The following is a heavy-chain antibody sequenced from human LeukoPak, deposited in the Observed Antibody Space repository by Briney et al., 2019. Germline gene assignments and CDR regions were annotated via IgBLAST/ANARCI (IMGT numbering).Heavy chain of an antibody. D-gene: IGHD3-10*01. Sequence: SETLSLTCTVSGGSISSGSYYWSWIRQQPGKGLEWIGYIYYSGSTFYNPSLKSRVTISADTSKNQFSLKLTSVSAADTAVYYCARFDYGSGSYFRYFDYWGQGTLVTVSS. J-gene: IGHJ4*02. CDR1: GGSISSGSYY. CDR2: IYYSGST. V-gene: IGHV4-31*03. CDR3: ARFDYGSGSYFRYFDY.